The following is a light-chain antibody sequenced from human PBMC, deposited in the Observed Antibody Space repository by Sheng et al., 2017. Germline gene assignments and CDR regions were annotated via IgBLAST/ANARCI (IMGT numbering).Light chain of an antibody. CDR1: QSVSSDY. CDR2: RAS. V-gene: IGKV3-20*01. J-gene: IGKJ4*01. CDR3: QQYGSSPAP. Sequence: EIVLTQSPATLSLSPGERATLSCRASQSVSSDYLAWYQQKPGQAPRLLVYRASSRATGSPDRFSGSGSGTDFTLTISRLEPEDFAVYYCQQYGSSPAPFGGGTKVEIK.